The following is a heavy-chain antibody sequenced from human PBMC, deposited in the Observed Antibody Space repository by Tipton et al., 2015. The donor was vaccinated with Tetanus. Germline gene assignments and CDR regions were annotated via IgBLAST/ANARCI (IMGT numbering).Heavy chain of an antibody. CDR3: AREDGAVAGTPYYYYGMDV. CDR2: INPSGGST. CDR1: GYTFTSYY. J-gene: IGHJ6*02. Sequence: QVQLVQSGAEVKKPGASVKVSCKASGYTFTSYYMHWVRQAPGQGLEWMGIINPSGGSTSYAQKFQGRVTMTRDTSTSTVYMELSSLRSEDTAVYYCAREDGAVAGTPYYYYGMDVWGQGTTVTVSS. V-gene: IGHV1-46*01. D-gene: IGHD6-19*01.